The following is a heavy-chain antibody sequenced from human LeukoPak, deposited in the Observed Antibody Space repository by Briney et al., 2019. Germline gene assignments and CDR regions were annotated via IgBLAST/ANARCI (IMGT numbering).Heavy chain of an antibody. J-gene: IGHJ3*02. V-gene: IGHV1-69*02. CDR2: IIPILGIA. Sequence: SVKVSCKASGGTFSSYTISWVRQAPGQGLEWMGRIIPILGIANYAQKFQGRVTITADKSTSTAYMELSSLRSEDTAVYYCASHDHGSGSPRAFDIWGQGTMVTVSS. CDR1: GGTFSSYT. CDR3: ASHDHGSGSPRAFDI. D-gene: IGHD3-10*01.